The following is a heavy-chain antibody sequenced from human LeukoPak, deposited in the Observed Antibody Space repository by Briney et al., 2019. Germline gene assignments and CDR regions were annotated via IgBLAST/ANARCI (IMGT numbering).Heavy chain of an antibody. V-gene: IGHV1-69*06. CDR2: IIPIFGTA. CDR1: GGTFSSYA. CDR3: ASRYSSSRYTIH. J-gene: IGHJ4*02. D-gene: IGHD6-13*01. Sequence: SVKVSCKASGGTFSSYAISWVRQAPGQGLEWMGGIIPIFGTANYAQKFQGRVTITADKSTSTACMELSSLRSEDTAVYYCASRYSSSRYTIHWGQGTLVTVSS.